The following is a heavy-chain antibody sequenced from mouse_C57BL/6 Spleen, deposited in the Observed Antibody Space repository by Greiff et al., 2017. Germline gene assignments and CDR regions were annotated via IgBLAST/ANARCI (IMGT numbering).Heavy chain of an antibody. V-gene: IGHV5-4*01. D-gene: IGHD1-1*01. CDR1: GFTFSSYA. Sequence: EVHLVESGGGLVKPGGSLKLSCAASGFTFSSYAMSWVRQTPEKRLEWVATISDGGSYTYYPDNVKGRFTISRDNAKNNLYLQMSHLKSEDTAMYYCAREGWEVARYFDVWGTGTTVTVAS. J-gene: IGHJ1*03. CDR3: AREGWEVARYFDV. CDR2: ISDGGSYT.